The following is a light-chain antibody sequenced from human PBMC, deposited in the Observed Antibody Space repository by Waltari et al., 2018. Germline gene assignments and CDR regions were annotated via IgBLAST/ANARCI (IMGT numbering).Light chain of an antibody. Sequence: QSALTQPASVSGSPGQSITLSCTGTGSAVGGFNLVSWYQLLPGKAPKLLISEVIKRPSGVSNRFFGSKSGITASLTISGLQAGDEADYYCCSYAGSTTYVLFGGGTKLTVL. J-gene: IGLJ2*01. V-gene: IGLV2-23*02. CDR3: CSYAGSTTYVL. CDR2: EVI. CDR1: GSAVGGFNL.